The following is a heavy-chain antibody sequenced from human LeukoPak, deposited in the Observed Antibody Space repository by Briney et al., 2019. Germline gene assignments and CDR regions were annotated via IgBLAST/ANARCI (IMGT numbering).Heavy chain of an antibody. J-gene: IGHJ5*02. CDR1: GFTFSSYS. Sequence: PGGSLRLSCAASGFTFSSYSMNWVRQAPGKGLEWVSSISSSSSYIYYADSVKGRFTISRDNAKNSLYLQMNSLRAEDTAVYYCARDRRWLQLGNWFDPWGQGTLVTVSS. V-gene: IGHV3-21*01. D-gene: IGHD5-24*01. CDR2: ISSSSSYI. CDR3: ARDRRWLQLGNWFDP.